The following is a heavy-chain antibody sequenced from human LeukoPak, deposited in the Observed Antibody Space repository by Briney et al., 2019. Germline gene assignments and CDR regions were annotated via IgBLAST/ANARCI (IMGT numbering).Heavy chain of an antibody. J-gene: IGHJ4*02. Sequence: SSETLSLTCAVYGGSFSGYYWSWIRQPPGKGMEWIGEINHSGSTNYNPSLKSRVTISVDTSKNQFSLKLSSVTAADTAVYYCARGRYYYDSSGLKNFDYWGQGTLVTVSS. CDR1: GGSFSGYY. CDR2: INHSGST. V-gene: IGHV4-34*01. CDR3: ARGRYYYDSSGLKNFDY. D-gene: IGHD3-22*01.